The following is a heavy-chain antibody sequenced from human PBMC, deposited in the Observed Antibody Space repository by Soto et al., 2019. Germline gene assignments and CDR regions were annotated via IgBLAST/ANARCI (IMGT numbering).Heavy chain of an antibody. Sequence: SETLSLTCTVSGGPISGDFWSWIRQPPGKRLEWIGYIDYYGSTNYNPSPKSRVTISVDTSKKQFSLNLGSVTAADTVFYFRPRHFYRPSRFDICGPGTCVT. D-gene: IGHD3-3*02. CDR1: GGPISGDF. CDR3: PRHFYRPSRFDI. CDR2: IDYYGST. J-gene: IGHJ3*02. V-gene: IGHV4-59*01.